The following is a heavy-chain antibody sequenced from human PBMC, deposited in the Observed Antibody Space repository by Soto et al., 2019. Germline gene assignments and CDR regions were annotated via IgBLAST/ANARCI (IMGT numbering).Heavy chain of an antibody. D-gene: IGHD3-10*01. V-gene: IGHV3-21*01. CDR1: GFTFSSYS. J-gene: IGHJ4*02. CDR2: ISSSSSYI. Sequence: GGSLRLSCAASGFTFSSYSMNWVRQAPGKGLEWVSSISSSSSYIYYADSVKGRFTISRDNAKNSLYLQMNSLRAEDTAVYYCARLDGFRYYGSGDYWGQGTLVTVSS. CDR3: ARLDGFRYYGSGDY.